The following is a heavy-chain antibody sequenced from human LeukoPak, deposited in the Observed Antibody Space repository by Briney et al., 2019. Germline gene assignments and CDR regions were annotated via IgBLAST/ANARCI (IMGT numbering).Heavy chain of an antibody. V-gene: IGHV4-31*03. CDR1: GGSISSGGYY. CDR2: IYYSGST. J-gene: IGHJ3*02. CDR3: ARVRGYRGAFDI. D-gene: IGHD1-1*01. Sequence: SETLSLTCTVSGGSISSGGYYWSWIRQHPGKGLEWIGYIYYSGSTYYNPSLKSRVTISVDTSKNQFSLKLSSVTAADTAVYYCARVRGYRGAFDIWGQGTMVTASS.